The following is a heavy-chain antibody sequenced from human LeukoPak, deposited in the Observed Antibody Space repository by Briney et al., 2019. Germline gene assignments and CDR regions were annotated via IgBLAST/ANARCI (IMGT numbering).Heavy chain of an antibody. D-gene: IGHD2-2*01. CDR2: INSDGSST. Sequence: GGPLRVYCAASGFTFSSYWMHWVRQAPVKGPFWFSRINSDGSSTSYADSVKGRFTISRDNAKNTLYLQMNSLRAEDTAVYYCARDSLTPSSWFDPWGQGTLVTVSS. V-gene: IGHV3-74*01. CDR1: GFTFSSYW. CDR3: ARDSLTPSSWFDP. J-gene: IGHJ5*02.